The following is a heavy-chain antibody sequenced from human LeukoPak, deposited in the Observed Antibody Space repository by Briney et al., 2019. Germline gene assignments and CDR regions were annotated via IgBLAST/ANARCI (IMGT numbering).Heavy chain of an antibody. D-gene: IGHD6-19*01. J-gene: IGHJ5*02. CDR2: VYYTGST. V-gene: IGHV4-59*08. CDR3: ARHGKQWLLPHWFDP. CDR1: GGSISSYY. Sequence: PSETLSLTCTGSGGSISSYYWSWIRQPPGKGLEWIGYVYYTGSTKYNPSFKSRVTISLDTSKNQFSLKLTSVTAADTAVYYCARHGKQWLLPHWFDPWGQGTLVTVSS.